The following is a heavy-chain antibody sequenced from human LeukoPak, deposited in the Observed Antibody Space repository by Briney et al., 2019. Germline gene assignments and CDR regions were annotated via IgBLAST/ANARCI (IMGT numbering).Heavy chain of an antibody. V-gene: IGHV1-46*01. CDR3: ARQRFGYSGYETLDY. J-gene: IGHJ4*02. Sequence: ASVKVSCKASGYTFTSYYMHWVRQAPGQGLEWMGIINPSGGSTSYAQKFQGRVTMTRDTSTSTVYMELSSLKASDTAMYYCARQRFGYSGYETLDYWGQGTLVTVSS. D-gene: IGHD5-12*01. CDR2: INPSGGST. CDR1: GYTFTSYY.